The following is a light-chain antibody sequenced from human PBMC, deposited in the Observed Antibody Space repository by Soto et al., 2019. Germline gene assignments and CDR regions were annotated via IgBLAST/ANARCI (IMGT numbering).Light chain of an antibody. V-gene: IGLV2-14*01. CDR3: SSYTGSSTLL. CDR2: DVS. Sequence: QSALTQPASVSGSPGQSITISCTGTSSDVGGYNYVSWYQQHPGKAPKLMIYDVSNRPSGVSYRFSGSKSGNTASLTISGLQAEDEADYYCSSYTGSSTLLFGAGTKLTVL. J-gene: IGLJ2*01. CDR1: SSDVGGYNY.